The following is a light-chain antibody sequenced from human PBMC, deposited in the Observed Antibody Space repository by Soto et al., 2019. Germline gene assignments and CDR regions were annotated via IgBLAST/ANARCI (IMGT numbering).Light chain of an antibody. CDR2: DVN. CDR3: SSYTSSSTVV. Sequence: QSVLIQPASLSGSPGQSITISCTGTSSDVGGYNYVSWYQQHPGKAPKLMISDVNTRPSGVSYRFSGSKSGNTASLTISGLQAEDEADYYCSSYTSSSTVVFGGGTKLTVL. J-gene: IGLJ3*02. CDR1: SSDVGGYNY. V-gene: IGLV2-14*03.